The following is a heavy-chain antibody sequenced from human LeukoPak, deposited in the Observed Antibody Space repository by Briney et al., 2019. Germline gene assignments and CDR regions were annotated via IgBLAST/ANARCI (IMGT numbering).Heavy chain of an antibody. D-gene: IGHD3-10*01. CDR2: LYNTGSTDNT. CDR3: ARDFGAGSYRYGMDV. V-gene: IGHV4-39*07. CDR1: GDSITNYNYH. Sequence: SETLSLTCTVSGDSITNYNYHWGWIRQPPGKGLEWIGRLYNTGSTDNTDSNPSLQSRVTISADTSMNQFSLRLTSVTAADTTVYYCARDFGAGSYRYGMDVWGQGTTVTVSS. J-gene: IGHJ6*02.